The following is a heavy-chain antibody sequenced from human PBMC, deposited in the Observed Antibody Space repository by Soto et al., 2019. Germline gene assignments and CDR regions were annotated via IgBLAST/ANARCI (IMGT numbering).Heavy chain of an antibody. CDR1: GFTFSDDY. D-gene: IGHD3-22*01. CDR3: AREYDSSGYLAYPVAFDI. CDR2: ISSSGGTI. J-gene: IGHJ3*02. Sequence: GGSLRLSCGASGFTFSDDYMSWIRQAPGKGLEWVSYISSSGGTIYYADSVKGRFTISRDNAKNSLFLQMNSLRADDTAVYYCAREYDSSGYLAYPVAFDIWGQGTMVTVSS. V-gene: IGHV3-11*01.